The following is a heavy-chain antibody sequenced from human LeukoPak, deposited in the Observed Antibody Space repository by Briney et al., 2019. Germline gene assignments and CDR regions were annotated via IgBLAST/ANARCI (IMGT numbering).Heavy chain of an antibody. J-gene: IGHJ4*02. CDR1: GGSISSYY. Sequence: SETLSLTCTVSGGSISSYYWSWIRQPAGKGLEWIGYIYYSGSTNYNPSLKSRVTISVDTSKNQFSLKLSSVTAADTAVYYCARLPDTAMGLYYFDYWGQGTLVTVSS. V-gene: IGHV4-59*08. D-gene: IGHD5-18*01. CDR3: ARLPDTAMGLYYFDY. CDR2: IYYSGST.